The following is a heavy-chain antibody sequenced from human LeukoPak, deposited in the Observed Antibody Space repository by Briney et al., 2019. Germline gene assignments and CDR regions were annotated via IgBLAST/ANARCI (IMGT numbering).Heavy chain of an antibody. CDR2: INPNSGGT. V-gene: IGHV1-2*02. CDR3: ARAPMVRGVIWFDP. D-gene: IGHD3-10*01. Sequence: ASVQVSCKASGYTFTGYYMHWVRQAPGQGLEWMGWINPNSGGTNYAQKFQGRVTMTRDTSISTAYMELSRLRSDDTAVYYCARAPMVRGVIWFDPWGQGTLVTVSS. J-gene: IGHJ5*02. CDR1: GYTFTGYY.